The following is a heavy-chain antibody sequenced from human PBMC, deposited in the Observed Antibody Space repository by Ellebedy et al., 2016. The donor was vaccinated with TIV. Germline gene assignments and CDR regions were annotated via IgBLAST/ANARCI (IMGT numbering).Heavy chain of an antibody. Sequence: SETLSLXXTVSGGSVSSGSYYWSWIRQPPGKGLEWIGYIYYSGSTNYNPSLKSRVTISVDTSKNQFSLKLSSVTAADTAVYYCARDVVVTAIRYYYYGVDVWGQGTTVTVSS. V-gene: IGHV4-61*01. J-gene: IGHJ6*02. D-gene: IGHD2-21*02. CDR1: GGSVSSGSYY. CDR3: ARDVVVTAIRYYYYGVDV. CDR2: IYYSGST.